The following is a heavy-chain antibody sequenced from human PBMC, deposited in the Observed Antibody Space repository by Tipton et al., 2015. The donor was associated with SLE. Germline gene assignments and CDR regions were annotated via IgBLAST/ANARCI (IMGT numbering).Heavy chain of an antibody. D-gene: IGHD1-7*01. Sequence: SLRLSCADSGFTVSFNYMTWVRQAPGKGLEWVSFMFSADRTFYTDSVKGRFTISRDNSKRTLYLQMSSLRPEDTAVYYCARGRLELPYWGQGALVTVSS. CDR1: GFTVSFNY. CDR3: ARGRLELPY. CDR2: MFSADRT. J-gene: IGHJ4*02. V-gene: IGHV3-66*02.